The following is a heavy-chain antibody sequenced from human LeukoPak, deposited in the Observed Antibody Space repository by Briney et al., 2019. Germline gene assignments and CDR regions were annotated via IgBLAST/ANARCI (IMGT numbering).Heavy chain of an antibody. CDR2: IRSDGSDK. Sequence: GGSLRLSCAASGFIFKNYGMDWVRQAPGKGLEWVAFIRSDGSDKYYADSVKGRFTISRDNSKNTLFLQMHSLRAEDTAVYYCAKGFGMVIKYFDYWGQGTLVTVSS. J-gene: IGHJ4*02. V-gene: IGHV3-30*02. D-gene: IGHD3-3*01. CDR3: AKGFGMVIKYFDY. CDR1: GFIFKNYG.